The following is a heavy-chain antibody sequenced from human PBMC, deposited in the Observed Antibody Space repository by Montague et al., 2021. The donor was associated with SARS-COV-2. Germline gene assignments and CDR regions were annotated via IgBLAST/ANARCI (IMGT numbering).Heavy chain of an antibody. CDR2: IKNDGRTT. D-gene: IGHD3-16*01. CDR1: GFEFSRYW. Sequence: SLRLSCAASGFEFSRYWIHWVRQVPGKGLVWLSSIKNDGRTTCYADSVKGRFTISRDNAKNTVYLRINSVTVDDTALYYCARVEVSDYPDAFDLWGQGTLVTVSS. V-gene: IGHV3-74*01. J-gene: IGHJ3*01. CDR3: ARVEVSDYPDAFDL.